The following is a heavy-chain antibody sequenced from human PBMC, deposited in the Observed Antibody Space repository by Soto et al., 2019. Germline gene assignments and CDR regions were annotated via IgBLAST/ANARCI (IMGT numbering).Heavy chain of an antibody. V-gene: IGHV1-2*04. CDR1: GYTFTGYY. CDR2: INPNSGGT. D-gene: IGHD3-22*01. J-gene: IGHJ5*02. CDR3: ARSLGSYYDSSGYYDWFDP. Sequence: GPSVKVSCKASGYTFTGYYMHWVRQAPGQGLEWMGWINPNSGGTNYAQKFQGWVTMTRDTSISTAYMELSRLRSDDTAVYYCARSLGSYYDSSGYYDWFDPWGQGTLVTVSS.